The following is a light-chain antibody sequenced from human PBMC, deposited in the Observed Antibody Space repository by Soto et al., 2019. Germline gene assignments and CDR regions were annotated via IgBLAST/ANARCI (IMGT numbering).Light chain of an antibody. Sequence: QSVLTQPASVSGSPGQSITISCTGTSSDAGGYNYVSWYQQHPGKAPNLMIYDVSNRPSGVSKRCSGSKSGNTASLTISGLKAEDEADYYCSSYTSSSTSFGTGTKVTVL. CDR1: SSDAGGYNY. V-gene: IGLV2-14*01. CDR2: DVS. CDR3: SSYTSSSTS. J-gene: IGLJ1*01.